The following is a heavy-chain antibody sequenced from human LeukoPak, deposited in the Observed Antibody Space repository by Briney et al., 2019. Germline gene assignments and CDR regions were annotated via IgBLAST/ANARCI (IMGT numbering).Heavy chain of an antibody. CDR3: ARHFPASGWYGDFDY. J-gene: IGHJ4*02. V-gene: IGHV4-4*07. CDR2: IYTSGST. CDR1: GGSISSYY. D-gene: IGHD6-19*01. Sequence: PSETLSLTCTVSGGSISSYYWSRIRQPAGKGLEWIGRIYTSGSTYYNPSLKSRVTISVDTSKNQFSLKLSPVTAADTAVYYCARHFPASGWYGDFDYWGQGTLVTVSS.